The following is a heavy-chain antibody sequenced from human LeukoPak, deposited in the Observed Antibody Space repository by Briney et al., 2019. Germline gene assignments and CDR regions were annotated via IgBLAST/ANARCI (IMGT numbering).Heavy chain of an antibody. CDR1: GYTFTIYD. D-gene: IGHD3-10*01. Sequence: EASVTVSSTASGYTFTIYDINWVRQAPGQRREWMGWINAGNGNTKYSQEFQGRVTITRDTSASTAYMELRSLRSEDMAVYYCARAASGEFGELSSSWYFDLWGRGTLVTVSS. J-gene: IGHJ2*01. CDR3: ARAASGEFGELSSSWYFDL. CDR2: INAGNGNT. V-gene: IGHV1-3*03.